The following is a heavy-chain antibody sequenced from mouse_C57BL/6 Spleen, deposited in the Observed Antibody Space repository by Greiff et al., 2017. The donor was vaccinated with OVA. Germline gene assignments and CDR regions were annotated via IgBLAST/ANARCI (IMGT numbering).Heavy chain of an antibody. V-gene: IGHV6-3*01. CDR1: GFTFSNYW. D-gene: IGHD2-4*01. CDR2: IRLKSDNYAT. CDR3: TIYYDYDGGYWYFDD. Sequence: EVKLVESGGGLVQPGGSMKLSCVASGFTFSNYWMNWVRQSPEKGLEWVAQIRLKSDNYATHYAESVKGRFTISSDDSKSSVYLKMNNLRAEDTGIYYCTIYYDYDGGYWYFDDWGTGTTVTVSS. J-gene: IGHJ1*03.